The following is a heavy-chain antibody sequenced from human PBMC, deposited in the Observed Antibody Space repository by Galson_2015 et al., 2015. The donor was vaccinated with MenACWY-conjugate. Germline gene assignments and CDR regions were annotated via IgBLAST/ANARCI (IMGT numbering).Heavy chain of an antibody. CDR2: IGTKDTEM. Sequence: SLRLSCAASGFSFNAYSMNWVRQAPGKGLEWVSWIGTKDTEMQYMDSVKGRFSISRDNTKNSLYLEMNSLRDEDTAVYYCARGSKTYPAYCGGDCYHWGQGILVTVSS. V-gene: IGHV3-48*02. CDR3: ARGSKTYPAYCGGDCYH. D-gene: IGHD2-21*02. CDR1: GFSFNAYS. J-gene: IGHJ5*02.